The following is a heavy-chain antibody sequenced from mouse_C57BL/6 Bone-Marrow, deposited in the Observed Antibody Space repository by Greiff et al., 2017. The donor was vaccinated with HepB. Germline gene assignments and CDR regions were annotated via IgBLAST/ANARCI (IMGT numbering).Heavy chain of an antibody. D-gene: IGHD2-5*01. V-gene: IGHV5-9*04. J-gene: IGHJ1*03. CDR2: ISGGGGNT. CDR1: GFTFSSYT. Sequence: EVKLMESGGGLVKPGGSLKLSCAASGFTFSSYTMSWVRQTPEKRLEWVATISGGGGNTYYPDNAKNTLYLQMSSLRSEDTAVYYCARPYDSNYYWYFDVWGTGTTVTVSS. CDR3: ARPYDSNYYWYFDV.